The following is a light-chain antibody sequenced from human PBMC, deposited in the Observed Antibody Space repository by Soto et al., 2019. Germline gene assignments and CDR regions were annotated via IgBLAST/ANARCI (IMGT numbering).Light chain of an antibody. CDR2: KAS. CDR3: QQYNSHRT. J-gene: IGKJ1*01. V-gene: IGKV1-5*03. Sequence: QMSHSLSTLSASKGDRVTITCRASQSISSWLAWYQQKPGKAPKLLIYKASSLESGVPSRFSGSGSGTEFTLTISSLQPDDFATYYCQQYNSHRTFGQGPIV. CDR1: QSISSW.